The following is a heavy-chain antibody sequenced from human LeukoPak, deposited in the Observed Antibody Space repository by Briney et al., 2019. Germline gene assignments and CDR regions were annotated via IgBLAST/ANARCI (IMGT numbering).Heavy chain of an antibody. CDR2: INHSGST. D-gene: IGHD5-12*01. CDR3: ARSAVIVATNPYYYYGMDV. CDR1: GGSFSGYY. V-gene: IGHV4-34*01. J-gene: IGHJ6*02. Sequence: SETLSLTCAVYGGSFSGYYWSWIRQPPGKGLEWIGEINHSGSTNYNPSLKSRVTISVDTSKNQFSLRLSSVTAADTAVYYCARSAVIVATNPYYYYGMDVWGQGTTVTVSS.